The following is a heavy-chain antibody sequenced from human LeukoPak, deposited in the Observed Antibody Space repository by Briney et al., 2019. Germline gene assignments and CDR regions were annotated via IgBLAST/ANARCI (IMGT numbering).Heavy chain of an antibody. Sequence: PGGSLRLSCAASGFTFSTCWMTWVRQAPGKGLEWVANIKQDGSERYYVDSAKGRFTISRDNAKSSLYLQMNSLRAEDTAVYYCAKSLVVVNDPPDYWGQGTLVTVSS. CDR2: IKQDGSER. CDR3: AKSLVVVNDPPDY. V-gene: IGHV3-7*01. CDR1: GFTFSTCW. J-gene: IGHJ4*02. D-gene: IGHD2-21*01.